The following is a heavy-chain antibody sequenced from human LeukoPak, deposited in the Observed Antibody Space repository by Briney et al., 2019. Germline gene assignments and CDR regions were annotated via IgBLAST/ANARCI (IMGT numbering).Heavy chain of an antibody. Sequence: ASVKVSCEASGYTLTSYGISWVRQAPGQGLEWMGWISAYNGNTNYAQKLQGRVTMTTDTSTSTAYMELRSLRSDDTAVYYCARDTCSGGSCSPFDYWGQGTLVTVSS. V-gene: IGHV1-18*01. D-gene: IGHD2-15*01. CDR1: GYTLTSYG. CDR2: ISAYNGNT. CDR3: ARDTCSGGSCSPFDY. J-gene: IGHJ4*02.